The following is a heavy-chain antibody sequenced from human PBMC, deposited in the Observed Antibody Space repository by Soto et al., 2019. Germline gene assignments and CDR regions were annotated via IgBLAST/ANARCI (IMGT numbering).Heavy chain of an antibody. J-gene: IGHJ5*02. D-gene: IGHD6-6*01. CDR3: ARGEGSSSSEVSNWFDP. V-gene: IGHV1-46*03. CDR2: INPSGGST. Sequence: GASVKVSCKASGYTFTSYYMHWVRQAPGQGLEWMGIINPSGGSTSYAQKFQGRVTMTRDTSTSTVYMELSSLRSEDTAVYYCARGEGSSSSEVSNWFDPWGQGALVTVSS. CDR1: GYTFTSYY.